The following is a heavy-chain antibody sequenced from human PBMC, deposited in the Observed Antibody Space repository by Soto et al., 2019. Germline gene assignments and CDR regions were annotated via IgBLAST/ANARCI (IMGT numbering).Heavy chain of an antibody. CDR3: AREQAYGSSWHVNGIAV. CDR2: IYYSGST. Sequence: PSETLSLTCTVSGGSISSYYWSWIRQPPGKGLEWIGYIYYSGSTNYNPSLKSRVTISVDTSKNQFSLKLSSVTAADTAVYYCAREQAYGSSWHVNGIAVWGQGTTVTVSS. CDR1: GGSISSYY. J-gene: IGHJ6*02. D-gene: IGHD6-13*01. V-gene: IGHV4-59*01.